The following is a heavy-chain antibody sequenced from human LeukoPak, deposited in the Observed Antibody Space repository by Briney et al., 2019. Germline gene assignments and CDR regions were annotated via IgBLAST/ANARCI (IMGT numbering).Heavy chain of an antibody. CDR1: GFTFSSYW. CDR2: IKQDGSEK. J-gene: IGHJ4*02. V-gene: IGHV3-7*01. D-gene: IGHD3-3*01. Sequence: PGGSLRLSCAASGFTFSSYWMSWVRQAPGKGLEWVANIKQDGSEKYYVDSVKGRFTISRDNAKNSLYLQMNSLRAEDTAVYYCARRSDFWSGYRVGCLDYWGQGTLVTVSS. CDR3: ARRSDFWSGYRVGCLDY.